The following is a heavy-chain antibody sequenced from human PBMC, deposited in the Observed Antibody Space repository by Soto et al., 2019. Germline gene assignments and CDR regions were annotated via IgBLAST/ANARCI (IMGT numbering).Heavy chain of an antibody. J-gene: IGHJ6*02. CDR3: ARRSSSRARLDV. CDR2: IIPIFGTA. V-gene: IGHV1-69*13. D-gene: IGHD6-13*01. Sequence: ASVKVSCKASGGTFSSYAISWVRQAPGQGLEWMGGIIPIFGTANYAQKFQGRVTITADESTSTAYMELRSLRSDDTAVYYCARRSSSRARLDVWGQGTTVTVSS. CDR1: GGTFSSYA.